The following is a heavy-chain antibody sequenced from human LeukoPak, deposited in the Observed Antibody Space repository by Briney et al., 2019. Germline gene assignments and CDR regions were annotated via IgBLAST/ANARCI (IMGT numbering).Heavy chain of an antibody. CDR3: ARDLLGLLDY. J-gene: IGHJ4*02. V-gene: IGHV3-66*01. CDR2: ISSGGGT. CDR1: GFTVSSNY. Sequence: PGGSLRLSCAASGFTVSSNYMSWVRQAPGEGLEWVSLISSGGGTYYADSVKDRFTISRDIFKNTLYLHMNSLRVEDTAVYYCARDLLGLLDYWGQGTLVTVSS.